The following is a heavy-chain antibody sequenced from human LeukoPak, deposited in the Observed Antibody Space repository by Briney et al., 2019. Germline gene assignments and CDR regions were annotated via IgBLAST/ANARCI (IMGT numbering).Heavy chain of an antibody. CDR2: ISDSGGNT. V-gene: IGHV3-23*01. CDR3: AKDYRSSGDYHSFDS. D-gene: IGHD3-22*01. J-gene: IGHJ4*02. CDR1: GFSFSRYA. Sequence: GGSLRLSCAGSGFSFSRYAMNWVRQAPGKGLEGVSSISDSGGNTYYAESVKGRFTISRDNSKNTLYMQLNSLRGEDTAVYYCAKDYRSSGDYHSFDSWGQGTLVTVSS.